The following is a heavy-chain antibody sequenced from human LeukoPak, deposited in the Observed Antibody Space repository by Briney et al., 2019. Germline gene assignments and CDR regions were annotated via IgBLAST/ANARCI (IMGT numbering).Heavy chain of an antibody. CDR3: ARGDMIVVALFDY. Sequence: ASVKVSCKASGGTFSSYAISWVRQAPGQGLEWMGWISAYNGNTNYAQKFQGRVTMTTDTSTSTAYMELRSLRSDDTAVYYCARGDMIVVALFDYWGQGTLVTVSS. D-gene: IGHD3-22*01. V-gene: IGHV1-18*01. CDR2: ISAYNGNT. J-gene: IGHJ4*02. CDR1: GGTFSSYA.